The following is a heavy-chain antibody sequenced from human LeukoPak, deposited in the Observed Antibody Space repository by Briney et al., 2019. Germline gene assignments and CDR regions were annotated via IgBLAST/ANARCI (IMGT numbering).Heavy chain of an antibody. J-gene: IGHJ3*02. CDR3: ARPRGYGSGTLRAFDI. V-gene: IGHV3-7*05. Sequence: HPGGSLRLSCAASGFTFNKFWMGWVRQAPGRGLEWVAKIEQKDGGDQNYVDSVRGRFTISRDNAKNSLYLQMSSLRAEDTAVYYCARPRGYGSGTLRAFDIWGQGTMVTVSS. CDR1: GFTFNKFW. CDR2: IEQKDGGDQ. D-gene: IGHD3-10*01.